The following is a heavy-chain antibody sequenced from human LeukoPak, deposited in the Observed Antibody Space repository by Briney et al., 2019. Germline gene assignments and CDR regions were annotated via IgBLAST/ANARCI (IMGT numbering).Heavy chain of an antibody. CDR1: GGSISSGGYY. CDR3: ARTDPSTEGIKYYFDY. CDR2: IYYSGST. D-gene: IGHD5-12*01. J-gene: IGHJ4*02. V-gene: IGHV4-31*03. Sequence: SETLSLTCTVSGGSISSGGYYWSWIRQHPGKGLEWIGYIYYSGSTYYNPSLKSRVTISVDTSKNQFSLKLGSVTAADTAVYYCARTDPSTEGIKYYFDYWGQGTLVTVSS.